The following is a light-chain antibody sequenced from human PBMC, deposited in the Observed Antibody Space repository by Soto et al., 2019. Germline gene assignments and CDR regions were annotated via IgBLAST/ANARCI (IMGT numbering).Light chain of an antibody. J-gene: IGLJ1*01. CDR1: SSDVGSYNR. CDR3: NSYTGISTYV. Sequence: QSVLTQPPSVSGSPGQSVAISCTGTSSDVGSYNRVSWYQQPPGAAPKLMIYEVSNRPSGVPDRFSGSKSGNTASLTISGLQAEDEADYYCNSYTGISTYVFGTGTKVNVL. V-gene: IGLV2-18*02. CDR2: EVS.